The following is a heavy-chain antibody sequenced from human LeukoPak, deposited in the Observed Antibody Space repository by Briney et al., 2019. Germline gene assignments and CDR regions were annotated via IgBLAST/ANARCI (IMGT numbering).Heavy chain of an antibody. V-gene: IGHV3-21*01. J-gene: IGHJ6*03. Sequence: GGSLRLSCAASGFTFGTYSMNWVRQAPGKGLEWVSSISSSSSYIYYADSVKGRFTISRDNAKNSLYLQMNSLRAEDTAVYYCARDLYYYYYMDVWGKGTTVTVSS. CDR3: ARDLYYYYYMDV. CDR2: ISSSSSYI. CDR1: GFTFGTYS.